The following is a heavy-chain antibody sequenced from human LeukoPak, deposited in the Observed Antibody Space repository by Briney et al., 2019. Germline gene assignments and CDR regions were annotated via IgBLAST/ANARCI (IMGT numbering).Heavy chain of an antibody. CDR1: GFTFSSYA. Sequence: GGSLRLSCAASGFTFSSYAMHWVRQAPGKGLEWVAVISYDGSNKYYADSVKGRFTISRDNAKNSLYLQMNSLRAEDTAVYYCARRYFDYWGQGTLVTVSS. J-gene: IGHJ4*02. CDR2: ISYDGSNK. V-gene: IGHV3-30-3*01. CDR3: ARRYFDY.